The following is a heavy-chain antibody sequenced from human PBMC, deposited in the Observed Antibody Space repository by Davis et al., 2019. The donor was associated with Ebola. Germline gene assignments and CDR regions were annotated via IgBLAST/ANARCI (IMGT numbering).Heavy chain of an antibody. CDR2: INPNSGGT. CDR1: GYTFTGYY. Sequence: ASVKVSCKASGYTFTGYYIHWVRQAPGQGLEWMGWINPNSGGTNYAQKFQGRVTMTRDTSISTAYMELSSLRSDDTAVYYCARDLERRDGSSWSYYYYYMDVWGKGTTVTVSS. V-gene: IGHV1-2*02. CDR3: ARDLERRDGSSWSYYYYYMDV. D-gene: IGHD6-13*01. J-gene: IGHJ6*03.